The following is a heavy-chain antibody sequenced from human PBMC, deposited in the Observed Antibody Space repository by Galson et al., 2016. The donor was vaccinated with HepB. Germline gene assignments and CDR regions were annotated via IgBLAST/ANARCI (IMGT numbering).Heavy chain of an antibody. J-gene: IGHJ6*02. V-gene: IGHV3-21*01. CDR1: GFTFSDYT. CDR3: AKGGSSWSSYYHYGMDV. D-gene: IGHD6-13*01. CDR2: ISSSSTFI. Sequence: SLRLSCAASGFTFSDYTMNWVRQAPGKGLEWVSSISSSSTFIYYTDSLKGRFTISRDNAKKSLYLQMNSLRAEDTAVYYCAKGGSSWSSYYHYGMDVWGQGTLVTVSS.